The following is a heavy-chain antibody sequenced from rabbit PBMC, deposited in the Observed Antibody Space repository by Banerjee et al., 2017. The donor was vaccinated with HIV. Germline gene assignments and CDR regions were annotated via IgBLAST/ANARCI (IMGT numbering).Heavy chain of an antibody. CDR3: ARTGDASADNDYATYGGMDL. D-gene: IGHD6-1*01. V-gene: IGHV1S45*01. CDR2: IYTDSGT. J-gene: IGHJ6*01. Sequence: QEQLEESGGDLVKPEGSLTLTCTASGFSFSSSYGIWWVRQAPGKGLEWIACIYTDSGTVYASWAKGRFTISKTSSTTVTLQMTSLTAADTATYFCARTGDASADNDYATYGGMDLWGPGTLVTVS. CDR1: GFSFSSSYG.